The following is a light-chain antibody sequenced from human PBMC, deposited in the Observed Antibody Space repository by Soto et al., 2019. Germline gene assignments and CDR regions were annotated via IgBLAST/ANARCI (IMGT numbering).Light chain of an antibody. J-gene: IGKJ1*01. CDR2: KAS. Sequence: DIQMTQSPSTLSASVGDTVTITCRASQSIRSWLAWYQQKPGKAPKLLIYKASTLETGVPSRFSGSGSGTEFPLTISSLQPEDFASYYCQQYSRYWTFGQGTKVEIK. CDR1: QSIRSW. CDR3: QQYSRYWT. V-gene: IGKV1-5*03.